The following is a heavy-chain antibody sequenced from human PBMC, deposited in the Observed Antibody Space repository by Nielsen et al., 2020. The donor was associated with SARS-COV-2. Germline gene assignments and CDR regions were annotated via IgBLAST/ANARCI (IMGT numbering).Heavy chain of an antibody. J-gene: IGHJ4*02. CDR1: QFTFSTYA. Sequence: GGSLRLSCAASQFTFSTYAMHWVRQAPGKGLEWVAVISFDGTKKYYSDSVKGRFTISRDNSKNTLYLQMNSLRPEDTAVYYCARAAYNWDFDYWGQGTLVTVSS. D-gene: IGHD1-20*01. V-gene: IGHV3-30*03. CDR3: ARAAYNWDFDY. CDR2: ISFDGTKK.